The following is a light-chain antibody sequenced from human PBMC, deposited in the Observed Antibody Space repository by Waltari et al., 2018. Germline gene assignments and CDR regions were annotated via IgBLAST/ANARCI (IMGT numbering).Light chain of an antibody. V-gene: IGKV1-33*01. J-gene: IGKJ2*01. Sequence: DIQMTQSPSSLSASVGDRVTITCQASQDISSYLNWYQQKPGKAPGLLIYGASTLETGVPSRFSGSGSGTDFTFTISSLQPKDIATYYCQEYATDPYTFGQGTKLEIK. CDR2: GAS. CDR1: QDISSY. CDR3: QEYATDPYT.